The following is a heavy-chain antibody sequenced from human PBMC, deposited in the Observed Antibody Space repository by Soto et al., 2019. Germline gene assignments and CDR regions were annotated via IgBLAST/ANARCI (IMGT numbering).Heavy chain of an antibody. CDR3: AGPGIAARPNLDY. J-gene: IGHJ4*02. CDR2: INHSGST. Sequence: SETLSLTCAVYGRSFSGYYWSWIRQPPGKGLEWIGEINHSGSTNYNPSLKSRVTISVDTSKNQFSLKLSSVTAADTAVYYCAGPGIAARPNLDYWGQGTLVTVSS. D-gene: IGHD6-6*01. CDR1: GRSFSGYY. V-gene: IGHV4-34*01.